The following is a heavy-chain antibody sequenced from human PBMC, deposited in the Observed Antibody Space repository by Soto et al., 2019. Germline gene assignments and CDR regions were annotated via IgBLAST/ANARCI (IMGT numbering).Heavy chain of an antibody. D-gene: IGHD3-3*01. CDR3: ASLSGGRFLDKGDY. Sequence: QVQLHQWGAGLLKPSEILSLTCAVYNGSFTGFYWTWVRQSPGKGLEWIGEINHIGSPNYNPSLKLRAAISNDTSKQQFSLRLTSLTAADTAVYYCASLSGGRFLDKGDYWGQGIQVTVSS. V-gene: IGHV4-34*01. CDR1: NGSFTGFY. CDR2: INHIGSP. J-gene: IGHJ4*02.